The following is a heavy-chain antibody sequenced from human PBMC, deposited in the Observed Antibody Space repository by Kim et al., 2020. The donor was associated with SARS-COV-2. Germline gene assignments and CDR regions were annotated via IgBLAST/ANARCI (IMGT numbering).Heavy chain of an antibody. CDR1: GFTFSNAW. J-gene: IGHJ4*02. CDR2: IKSKTDGGTT. CDR3: TTPPRYQYGDYLDY. V-gene: IGHV3-15*01. D-gene: IGHD4-17*01. Sequence: GGSLRLSCAASGFTFSNAWMSWVRQAPGKGLEWVGRIKSKTDGGTTDYAAPVKGRFTISRDDSKNTLYLQMNSLKTEDTAVYYCTTPPRYQYGDYLDYWGQGTLVTVSS.